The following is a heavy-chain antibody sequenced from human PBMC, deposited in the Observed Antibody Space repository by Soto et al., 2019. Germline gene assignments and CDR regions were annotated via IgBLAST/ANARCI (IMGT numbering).Heavy chain of an antibody. D-gene: IGHD6-13*01. J-gene: IGHJ5*02. CDR2: IGSGSRGT. V-gene: IGHV3-23*01. CDR3: AAPRAAVPHTRYFDP. Sequence: EAQLLESGGGLVQPGGSMRLSCAASGFAFSNFAMSWVRQAPGKGLEWVSAIGSGSRGTHYAESVEDRFTISRDDSKNTLYLQLNSLTPADTAVYYCAAPRAAVPHTRYFDPWGQGTPVTVSP. CDR1: GFAFSNFA.